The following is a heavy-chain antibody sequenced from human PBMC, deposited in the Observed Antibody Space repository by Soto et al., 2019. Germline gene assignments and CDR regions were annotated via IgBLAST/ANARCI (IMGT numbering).Heavy chain of an antibody. V-gene: IGHV1-69*01. CDR2: IIPIFGTA. CDR1: GGTFSSYA. CDR3: ARDLQLAYCGGDCYSVNPGASRNTCFDP. J-gene: IGHJ5*02. Sequence: GASVKVSCKACGGTFSSYASSWVRQSPGQGLEWMGGIIPIFGTANYAQKFQGRVTITADESTSTAYMELSSLRSEDTAVYYCARDLQLAYCGGDCYSVNPGASRNTCFDPRGQGTLVPVSS. D-gene: IGHD2-21*02.